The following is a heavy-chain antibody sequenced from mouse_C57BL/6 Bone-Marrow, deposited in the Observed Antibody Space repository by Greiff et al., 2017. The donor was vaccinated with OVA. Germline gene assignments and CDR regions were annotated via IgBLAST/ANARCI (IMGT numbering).Heavy chain of an antibody. V-gene: IGHV1-59*01. CDR2: IDPSDSYT. J-gene: IGHJ3*01. Sequence: QVQLQQPGAELVRPGTSVKLSCKASGYTFTSYWMHWVKQRPGQGLEWIGVIDPSDSYTNYNQKFKGKATLTVDTSSSTAYMQRSSLTSEDSAVYYCARGLTGTECAYWGQGTLVTVSA. CDR1: GYTFTSYW. D-gene: IGHD4-1*01. CDR3: ARGLTGTECAY.